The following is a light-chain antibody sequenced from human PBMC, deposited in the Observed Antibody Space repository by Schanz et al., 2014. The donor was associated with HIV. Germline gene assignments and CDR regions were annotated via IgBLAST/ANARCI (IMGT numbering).Light chain of an antibody. Sequence: EIVLTQSPGTLSLSPGERATLSCRASQSVSSYLAWYQQRPGQSPRLVIYDASTRAPGIPARFSGSGSGTEFTLTISSLQPDDAASYYCQEYDVAPRTFGQGTKVEI. V-gene: IGKV3-15*01. J-gene: IGKJ1*01. CDR1: QSVSSY. CDR2: DAS. CDR3: QEYDVAPRT.